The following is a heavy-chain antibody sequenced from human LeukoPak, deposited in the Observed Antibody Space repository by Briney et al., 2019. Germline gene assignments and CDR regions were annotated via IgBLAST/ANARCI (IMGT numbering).Heavy chain of an antibody. D-gene: IGHD5-18*01. Sequence: SETLSLTCTVSGGSISSSSAYWGRIRQPPGKGLEWIGSIYYSKNTYYNPSLKSRVTISADTSKNQFSLTLGSVSATDTAVYYCVSPRGFSYGYFDYCGQGTLVTVSS. V-gene: IGHV4-39*01. CDR2: IYYSKNT. J-gene: IGHJ4*02. CDR3: VSPRGFSYGYFDY. CDR1: GGSISSSSAY.